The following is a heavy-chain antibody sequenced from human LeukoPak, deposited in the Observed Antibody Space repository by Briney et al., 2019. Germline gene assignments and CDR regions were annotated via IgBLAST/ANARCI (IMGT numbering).Heavy chain of an antibody. Sequence: SETLSLTCTVSGGSISSYYWSWIRQPPGKGLEWIGYIYYSGSTNYNPSLKSRVTISVDTSKNQFSLKLSSVTAADTAVYYCARVGFGSSSWFDYWSQGTLVTVSS. D-gene: IGHD6-6*01. CDR2: IYYSGST. CDR1: GGSISSYY. CDR3: ARVGFGSSSWFDY. V-gene: IGHV4-59*01. J-gene: IGHJ4*02.